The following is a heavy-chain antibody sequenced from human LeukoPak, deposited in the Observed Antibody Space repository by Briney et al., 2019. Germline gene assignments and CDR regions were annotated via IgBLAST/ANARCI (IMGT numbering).Heavy chain of an antibody. Sequence: PGGSLRLSCAASGFAVSRNYMSWVRQAPGKGLEWVSEIYRDDSTYYAASVKGRFSIFRDNSKNTVYLQMNSLSADDTAVYYCARELREHCVFDIWGQGTMVTVSS. V-gene: IGHV3-53*01. D-gene: IGHD1/OR15-1a*01. CDR3: ARELREHCVFDI. CDR2: IYRDDST. J-gene: IGHJ3*02. CDR1: GFAVSRNY.